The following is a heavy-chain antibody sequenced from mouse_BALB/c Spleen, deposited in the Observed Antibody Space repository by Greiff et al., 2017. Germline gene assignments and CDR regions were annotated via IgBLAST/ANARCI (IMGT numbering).Heavy chain of an antibody. D-gene: IGHD3-1*01. CDR1: GFTFSDYY. Sequence: EVNVVESGGGLVKPGGSLKLSCAASGFTFSDYYMYWVRQTPEKRLEWVATISDGGSYTYYPDSVKGRFTISRDNAKNNLYLQMSSLKSEDTAMYYCARDQLGLRYYAMDYWGQGTSVTVSS. CDR3: ARDQLGLRYYAMDY. V-gene: IGHV5-4*02. J-gene: IGHJ4*01. CDR2: ISDGGSYT.